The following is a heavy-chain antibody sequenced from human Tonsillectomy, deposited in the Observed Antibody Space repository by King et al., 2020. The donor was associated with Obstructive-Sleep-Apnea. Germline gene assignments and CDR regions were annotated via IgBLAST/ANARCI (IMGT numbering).Heavy chain of an antibody. J-gene: IGHJ5*02. V-gene: IGHV4-59*01. CDR1: GGSISNYF. CDR3: ARQIGGWFDP. D-gene: IGHD3-10*01. Sequence: QLQESGPGLVRPSETLSLTCSVSGGSISNYFWAWIRQPPGKGLEWIGYFFYGRTTNYNPSLKSRVTISVDTSKNQFSLRLDSVTAADAAVYYCARQIGGWFDPWGQETRVTVPS. CDR2: FFYGRTT.